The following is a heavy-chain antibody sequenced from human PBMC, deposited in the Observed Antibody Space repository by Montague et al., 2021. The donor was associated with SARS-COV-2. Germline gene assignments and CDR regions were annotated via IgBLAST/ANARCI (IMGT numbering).Heavy chain of an antibody. J-gene: IGHJ4*02. V-gene: IGHV3-30-3*01. D-gene: IGHD3-10*01. CDR3: ATASGNYNVRGLRHLDY. CDR2: ISYDGSNK. Sequence: SLRLSCAASGFMFSTYALHWVRQAPGKGLEWVAVISYDGSNKDYADSVKGRFTISKDNSKSMLYLHMDSLRPEDTAVYYCATASGNYNVRGLRHLDYWGQGAQVTVSS. CDR1: GFMFSTYA.